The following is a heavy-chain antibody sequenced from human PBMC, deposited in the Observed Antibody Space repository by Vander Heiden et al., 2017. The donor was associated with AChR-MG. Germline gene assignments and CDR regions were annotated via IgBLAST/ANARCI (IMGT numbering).Heavy chain of an antibody. CDR3: ARNGFGSGWYYFDY. CDR2: IIPIFGTA. Sequence: QVQLVQSGAAVKKPGSSVQFSCTASGGTFSSYAISWVRQAPGQGLEWMGGIIPIFGTANYAKKFQGRVTITADESTSTAYMELSSLRSEDTAVYYCARNGFGSGWYYFDYWGQGTLVTVSS. CDR1: GGTFSSYA. V-gene: IGHV1-69*01. J-gene: IGHJ4*02. D-gene: IGHD6-19*01.